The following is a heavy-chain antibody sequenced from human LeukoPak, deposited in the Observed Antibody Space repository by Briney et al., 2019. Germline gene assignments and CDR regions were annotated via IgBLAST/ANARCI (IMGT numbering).Heavy chain of an antibody. CDR3: ARVNRGQWLVLGYFQH. V-gene: IGHV3-30*03. CDR2: ISHDGGNK. CDR1: GFIFSSYG. J-gene: IGHJ1*01. Sequence: PGGSLRLSCAASGFIFSSYGMHWVRQAPGKGLEWVAVISHDGGNKYYADSVKGRFTISRDNSKSTLYPQMNSLRAEDTAVYYCARVNRGQWLVLGYFQHWGQGTLVTVSS. D-gene: IGHD6-19*01.